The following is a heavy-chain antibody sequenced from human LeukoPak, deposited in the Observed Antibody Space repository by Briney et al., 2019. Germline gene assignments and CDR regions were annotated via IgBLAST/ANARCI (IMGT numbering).Heavy chain of an antibody. D-gene: IGHD6-19*01. J-gene: IGHJ4*02. CDR2: ISSGSNYI. CDR3: ATGVRGYNSAPDY. V-gene: IGHV3-21*01. Sequence: GGSLRPSCAASGFTFSNYYMNWVRQAPGKGLEWVSSISSGSNYIYYADSLKGRFTISRDNAKNSLYLQMNSLRAEDTAVYYCATGVRGYNSAPDYWGQGTLVTVSP. CDR1: GFTFSNYY.